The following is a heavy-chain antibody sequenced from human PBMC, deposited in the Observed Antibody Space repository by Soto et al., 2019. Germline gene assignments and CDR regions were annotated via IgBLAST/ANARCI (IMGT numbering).Heavy chain of an antibody. Sequence: SETLSLTCTVSGGSVSSGSYYWSWIRQPPGKGLEWIGYIYYSGSTNYNPSLKSRVTISVDTSKNQFSLKLSSVTAADTAVYYCAREGRYCSSTSCYTHYYYYGMDVWGQGTTVTVSS. J-gene: IGHJ6*02. V-gene: IGHV4-61*01. CDR1: GGSVSSGSYY. CDR3: AREGRYCSSTSCYTHYYYYGMDV. CDR2: IYYSGST. D-gene: IGHD2-2*02.